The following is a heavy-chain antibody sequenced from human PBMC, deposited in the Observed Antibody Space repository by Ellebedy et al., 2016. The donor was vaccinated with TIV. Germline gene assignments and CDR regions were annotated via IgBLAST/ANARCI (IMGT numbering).Heavy chain of an antibody. J-gene: IGHJ4*02. D-gene: IGHD3-22*01. CDR2: FIPLFDTT. Sequence: SVKVSXKGFGTTFHNFAITWVRQAPGQGLEWVGRFIPLFDTTNSAQKFQGRVSFAADASTNTVYMELRNLRSEDTAVFFCAKTYFDNSGTHYFDSWGLGTLVIVSS. CDR1: GTTFHNFA. CDR3: AKTYFDNSGTHYFDS. V-gene: IGHV1-69*13.